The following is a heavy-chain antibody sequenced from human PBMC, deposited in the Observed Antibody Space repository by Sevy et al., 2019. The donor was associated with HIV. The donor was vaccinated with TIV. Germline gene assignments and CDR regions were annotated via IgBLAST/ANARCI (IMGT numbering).Heavy chain of an antibody. V-gene: IGHV3-23*01. J-gene: IGHJ3*02. D-gene: IGHD3-3*02. CDR3: ARDGRGISAFDI. CDR2: ISGNGENR. Sequence: GGSLRLSCAASEFTFSSHVVSWVRQAPGKGLEWVSAISGNGENRHYADSVRGRFTISRDNFKNTLYLQMNSLRAEDTALYYCARDGRGISAFDIWGQGTMVTVSS. CDR1: EFTFSSHV.